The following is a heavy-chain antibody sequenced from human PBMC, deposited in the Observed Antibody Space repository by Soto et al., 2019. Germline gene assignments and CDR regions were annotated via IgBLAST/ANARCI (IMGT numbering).Heavy chain of an antibody. CDR2: ISSSSSYI. Sequence: VPLVESGGGLVQPGGSLRLSCAASGFTCSSYSMNLVRQAPGKGLEWVSSISSSSSYIYYADSVKGRFTISSDNAKNSLYLQRNSLRAEYTAEYYCARGRWERRNAFDIWGQGTMVSVSS. D-gene: IGHD1-26*01. CDR3: ARGRWERRNAFDI. J-gene: IGHJ3*02. V-gene: IGHV3-21*01. CDR1: GFTCSSYS.